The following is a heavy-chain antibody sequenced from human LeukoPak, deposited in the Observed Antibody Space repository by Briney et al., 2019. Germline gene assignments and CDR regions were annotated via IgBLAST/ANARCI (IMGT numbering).Heavy chain of an antibody. CDR3: ARDYDAYYHGSGSYYLH. CDR2: ISAYNGNT. V-gene: IGHV1-18*01. D-gene: IGHD3-10*01. J-gene: IGHJ4*02. Sequence: ASVKVSCKASGYTFTSYGISWVRQAPGQGLEWMGWISAYNGNTNYAQKLQGRVTMTTDTSTSTAYMELRSLRSDDTAVYYCARDYDAYYHGSGSYYLHWGQGTLVTVSS. CDR1: GYTFTSYG.